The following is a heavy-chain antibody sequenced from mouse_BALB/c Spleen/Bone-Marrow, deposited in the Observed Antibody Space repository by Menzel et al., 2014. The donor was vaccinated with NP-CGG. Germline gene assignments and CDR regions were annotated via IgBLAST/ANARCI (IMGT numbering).Heavy chain of an antibody. CDR1: GFSLSNYG. D-gene: IGHD2-3*01. V-gene: IGHV2-9*02. J-gene: IGHJ3*01. CDR3: VRNDGYFGFTH. CDR2: IWPGGGT. Sequence: QVTLKVSGPGLVAPSQSLSITCTVSGFSLSNYGIHWVRQPPGKGLEWLGIIWPGGGTNYKSTLMSRLSIIKGNSKSQVFLKMNSLQADDTAMYYCVRNDGYFGFTHWGQGTLVTVSA.